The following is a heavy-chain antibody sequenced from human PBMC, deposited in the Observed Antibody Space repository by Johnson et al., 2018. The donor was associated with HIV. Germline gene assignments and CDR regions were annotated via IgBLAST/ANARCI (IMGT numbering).Heavy chain of an antibody. CDR2: IRYDGSDK. J-gene: IGHJ3*02. CDR3: AKWKYCSGDNCYSEFGVFDDAFDI. CDR1: GFTFSNVW. Sequence: QVQLVESGGGLVKPGGSLRLSCAASGFTFSNVWMSWVRQAPGTGLEWVSFIRYDGSDKHYADSVKGRFTISRDNSTNTVYLQTNSLRAEDSAVYYCAKWKYCSGDNCYSEFGVFDDAFDIWGQGTMVTVSS. V-gene: IGHV3-30*02. D-gene: IGHD2-15*01.